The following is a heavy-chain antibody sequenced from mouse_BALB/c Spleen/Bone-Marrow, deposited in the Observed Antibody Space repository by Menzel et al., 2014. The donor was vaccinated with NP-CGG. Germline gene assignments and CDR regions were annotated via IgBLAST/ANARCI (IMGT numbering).Heavy chain of an antibody. CDR2: ISYSGST. Sequence: EVQLVESGPGLVKPSQSLSLTCTVTGYSITSDYAWNWIRQFPGNKLEWMGYISYSGSTSYNPSLKSRISITRDTSKNQFFLQLNSVTTEDTATYYCARYYYGSSAYAMDYWGQGTSVTVSS. J-gene: IGHJ4*01. D-gene: IGHD1-1*01. V-gene: IGHV3-2*02. CDR1: GYSITSDYA. CDR3: ARYYYGSSAYAMDY.